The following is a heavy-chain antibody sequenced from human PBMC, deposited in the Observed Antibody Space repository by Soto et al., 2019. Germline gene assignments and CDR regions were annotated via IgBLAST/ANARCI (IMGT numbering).Heavy chain of an antibody. J-gene: IGHJ3*02. CDR1: GYTFTGYY. CDR3: ARVMRGSSGPGYDAFDI. V-gene: IGHV1-2*04. D-gene: IGHD6-19*01. Sequence: ASVKVSCKASGYTFTGYYLHWVRQAPGQGLEWMGWINPNSGGTNYPQKFQGWVTMTRDTSISTAYMELRRLRSDDTAVYYCARVMRGSSGPGYDAFDIWGQGTTVTVSS. CDR2: INPNSGGT.